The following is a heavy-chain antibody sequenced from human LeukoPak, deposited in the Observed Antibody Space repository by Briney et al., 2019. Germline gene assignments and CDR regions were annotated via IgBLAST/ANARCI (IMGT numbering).Heavy chain of an antibody. Sequence: SETLSLTCTVSGGSLSSNFWSWIRQPPGKGLEWIGYIYYSGSTNYNPSLKSRVSISVDTSKNQFSLRLSSVTAADTAVYYCARTALMPGWFDPWGQGTLVTVSS. CDR2: IYYSGST. CDR1: GGSLSSNF. V-gene: IGHV4-59*08. D-gene: IGHD2-2*01. CDR3: ARTALMPGWFDP. J-gene: IGHJ5*02.